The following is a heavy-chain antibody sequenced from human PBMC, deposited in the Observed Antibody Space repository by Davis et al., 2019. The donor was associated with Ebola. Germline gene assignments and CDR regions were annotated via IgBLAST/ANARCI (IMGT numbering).Heavy chain of an antibody. V-gene: IGHV4-59*01. CDR2: IYYSGST. D-gene: IGHD5-18*01. J-gene: IGHJ4*02. CDR1: GGSFSGYY. Sequence: SETLSLTCAAYGGSFSGYYWSWIRQPPGKGLEWIGYIYYSGSTNYNPSLKSRVTISVDTSKNQFSLKLSSVTAADTAVYYCASSDTAMVYYFDYWGQGTLVTVSS. CDR3: ASSDTAMVYYFDY.